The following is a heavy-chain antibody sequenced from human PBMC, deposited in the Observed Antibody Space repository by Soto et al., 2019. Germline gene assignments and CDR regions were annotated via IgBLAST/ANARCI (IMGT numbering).Heavy chain of an antibody. Sequence: SETLSLTCVVSGGSISGRNWWSWVRQAPGKGLEWIGEVFHSGDTTYSPSLRSRVSISVDKSKNQFSLNLNSVTAADTAVYYCTRLIYDSRLNYFYFDLWGQGALVTVSS. D-gene: IGHD3-22*01. CDR1: GGSISGRNW. CDR3: TRLIYDSRLNYFYFDL. CDR2: VFHSGDT. J-gene: IGHJ4*02. V-gene: IGHV4-4*02.